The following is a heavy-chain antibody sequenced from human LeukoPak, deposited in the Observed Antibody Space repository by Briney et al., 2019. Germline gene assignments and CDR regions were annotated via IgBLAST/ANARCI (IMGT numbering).Heavy chain of an antibody. CDR2: ISSTGSNI. V-gene: IGHV3-48*01. CDR1: GFSFSSYG. J-gene: IGHJ4*02. Sequence: AGGSLRLSCAASGFSFSSYGLSWVRQAPGQGLEWLSYISSTGSNIHYADSVKGQFTISRDNGKNSLYLQMKSLRAEDTAVYYCARVRVQGYFDYWGQGTLVTVSS. CDR3: ARVRVQGYFDY.